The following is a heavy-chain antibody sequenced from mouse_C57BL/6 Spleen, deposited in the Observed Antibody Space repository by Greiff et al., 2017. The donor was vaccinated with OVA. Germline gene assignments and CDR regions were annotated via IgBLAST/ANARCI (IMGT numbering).Heavy chain of an antibody. Sequence: QVQLQQSGAELVRPGSSVKLSCKASGYTFTSYWMHWVKQRPIQGLEWIGNIDPSDSETHYNQKLKDNATLTVAKSYSSASLLLSSLTSEDSAVYYCAITSTVASTEARDYWGQGTSVTVSS. V-gene: IGHV1-52*01. CDR2: IDPSDSET. CDR1: GYTFTSYW. J-gene: IGHJ4*01. D-gene: IGHD1-1*01. CDR3: AITSTVASTEARDY.